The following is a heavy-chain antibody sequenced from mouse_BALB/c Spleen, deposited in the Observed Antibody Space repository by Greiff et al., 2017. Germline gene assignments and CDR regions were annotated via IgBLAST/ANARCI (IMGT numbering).Heavy chain of an antibody. V-gene: IGHV1S137*01. J-gene: IGHJ2*01. D-gene: IGHD3-3*01. CDR2: ISTYYGDA. Sequence: QVQLQQSGAELVRPGVSVKISCKGSGYTFTDYAMHWVKQSHAKSLEWIGVISTYYGDASYNQKFKGKATMTVDKSSSTAYMELARLTSEDSAIYYCARKRDYYFDYWGQGTTLTVSS. CDR1: GYTFTDYA. CDR3: ARKRDYYFDY.